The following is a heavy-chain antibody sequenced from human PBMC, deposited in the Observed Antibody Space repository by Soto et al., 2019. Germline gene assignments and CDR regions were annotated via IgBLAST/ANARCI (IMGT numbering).Heavy chain of an antibody. CDR2: IYTSGST. V-gene: IGHV4-4*07. D-gene: IGHD3-22*01. CDR3: ARGLRYYYDSSGYYYP. Sequence: LSLTFTVSGGSISSYYWSWIRQPAGKGLEWIGRIYTSGSTNYNPSLKSRVTMSVDTSKNQFSLKLSSVTAADTAVYYCARGLRYYYDSSGYYYPWGQGTLVTVSS. CDR1: GGSISSYY. J-gene: IGHJ5*02.